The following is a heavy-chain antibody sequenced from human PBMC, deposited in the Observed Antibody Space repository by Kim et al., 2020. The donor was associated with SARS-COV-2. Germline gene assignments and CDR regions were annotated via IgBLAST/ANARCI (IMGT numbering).Heavy chain of an antibody. J-gene: IGHJ4*02. CDR3: AKGSQIDY. CDR2: ISWNSGSI. V-gene: IGHV3-9*01. CDR1: GFTFDDYA. Sequence: GGSLRLSCAASGFTFDDYAMHWVRQAPGKGLEWVSGISWNSGSIGYADSVKGRFTISRDNAKNSLYLQMNSLRAEDTALYYCAKGSQIDYWGQGTLVTVS.